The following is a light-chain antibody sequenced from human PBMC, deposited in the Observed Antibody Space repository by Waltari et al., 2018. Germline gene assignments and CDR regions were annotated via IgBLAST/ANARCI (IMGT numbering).Light chain of an antibody. Sequence: ETVMTQSPATLSVSPGERATLSCRASQSIGFSLAWYQQKPGQAPRLLSYHASTRATGIPARFSGSGSETAFTLTISSLQSEDFAVYYCQQYNNWPPGTFGQGTKVQI. CDR3: QQYNNWPPGT. V-gene: IGKV3-15*01. J-gene: IGKJ1*01. CDR2: HAS. CDR1: QSIGFS.